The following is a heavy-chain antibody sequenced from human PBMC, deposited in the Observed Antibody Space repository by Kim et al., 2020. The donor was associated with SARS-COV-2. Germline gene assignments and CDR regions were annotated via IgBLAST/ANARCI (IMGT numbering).Heavy chain of an antibody. Sequence: GGSLRLSCVASGFSLQKFAVTWVRQGPGKGLECIAAISGSGGSAYYADSMKGHFNISRDNSQDTVSLQMDRLRTEDTAIYYCTRGTFDLDLWGPGTTVIVSS. CDR2: ISGSGGSA. CDR1: GFSLQKFA. CDR3: TRGTFDLDL. J-gene: IGHJ6*02. D-gene: IGHD3-16*01. V-gene: IGHV3-23*01.